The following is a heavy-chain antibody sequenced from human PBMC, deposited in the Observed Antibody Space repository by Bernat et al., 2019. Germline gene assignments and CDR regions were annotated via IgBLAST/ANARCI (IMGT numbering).Heavy chain of an antibody. CDR3: ETEATMVRGVIMGAVYYYYGMDV. J-gene: IGHJ6*02. Sequence: QVQLVQSGAEVKKPGASVKVSCKVSGYTLTELSMHWVRQAPGKGLEWMGGFDPEDGETIYAQKFQGRVTMTEDTSTDTAYMELSSLRSEDTAVYYCETEATMVRGVIMGAVYYYYGMDVWGQGTTVIVSS. CDR2: FDPEDGET. CDR1: GYTLTELS. V-gene: IGHV1-24*01. D-gene: IGHD3-10*01.